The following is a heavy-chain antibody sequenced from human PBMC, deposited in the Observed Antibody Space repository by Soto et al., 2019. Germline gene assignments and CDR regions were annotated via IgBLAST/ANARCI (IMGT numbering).Heavy chain of an antibody. Sequence: QVQLVESGGGVVQPGRSLRLSCAASGFTFSSYGMHWVRQAPDKGLEWVAVIWYDGSNKYYADSVKGRFTISRDNSKNTLYLQMNSRRAEDTAVYYCASEYCSGGRCYYYGMDVWGQGTPVTVSS. CDR3: ASEYCSGGRCYYYGMDV. CDR1: GFTFSSYG. CDR2: IWYDGSNK. J-gene: IGHJ6*02. V-gene: IGHV3-33*01. D-gene: IGHD2-15*01.